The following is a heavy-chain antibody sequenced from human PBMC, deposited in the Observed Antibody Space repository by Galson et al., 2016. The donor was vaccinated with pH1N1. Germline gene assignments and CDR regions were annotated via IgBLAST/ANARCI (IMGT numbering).Heavy chain of an antibody. CDR1: GGSISSDSDY. V-gene: IGHV4-61*02. D-gene: IGHD3-3*01. CDR3: ARESLEWLIISGHRVELNWFDS. J-gene: IGHJ5*01. Sequence: TLSLTCTVSGGSISSDSDYWTWIRQPAGKGLEWIGRVSGTGTTNYNPSLKSRVTISIDTSTNQLSLKMASVTAADTAVYFCARESLEWLIISGHRVELNWFDSWGQGTLVTVSS. CDR2: VSGTGTT.